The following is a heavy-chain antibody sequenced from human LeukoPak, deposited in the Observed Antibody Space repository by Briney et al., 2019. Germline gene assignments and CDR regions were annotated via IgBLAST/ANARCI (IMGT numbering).Heavy chain of an antibody. CDR1: GFTFSNYG. D-gene: IGHD3-10*01. CDR3: ARNSYFGSGSYYDNPWYFDD. CDR2: ISYDGSHE. J-gene: IGHJ4*02. Sequence: GGSLRLSCVASGFTFSNYGMHWVRQAPGKGLEWVAFISYDGSHEYCADSVKGRFTISRDNSKNTVCLQMNSLGAEDTAVYYCARNSYFGSGSYYDNPWYFDDWGQGTLVTVSS. V-gene: IGHV3-30*19.